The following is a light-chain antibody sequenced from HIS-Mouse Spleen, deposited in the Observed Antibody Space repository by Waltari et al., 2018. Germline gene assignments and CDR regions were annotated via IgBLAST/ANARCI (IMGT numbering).Light chain of an antibody. Sequence: QSALPQPASVSGSPGQSLTLSCTGTRSVVGRYNFVSWYQQHPGKPPKPMIYEGSKRPSGVSNRFSGSKSGNTASLTISGLQAEDEADYYCCSYAGSSTWVFGGGTKLTVL. CDR3: CSYAGSSTWV. J-gene: IGLJ3*02. V-gene: IGLV2-23*01. CDR2: EGS. CDR1: RSVVGRYNF.